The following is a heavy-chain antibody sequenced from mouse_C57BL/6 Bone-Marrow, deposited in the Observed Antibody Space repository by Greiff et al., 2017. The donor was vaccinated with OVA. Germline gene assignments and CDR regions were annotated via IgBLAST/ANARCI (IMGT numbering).Heavy chain of an antibody. J-gene: IGHJ4*01. D-gene: IGHD2-5*01. CDR3: AKKNSNPYAIDY. Sequence: VKLMESGPGLVQPSQSLSLTCTVSGFSLTSYGVHWVRQSPGQGLEWLGVIWRGGSTDYNAAFMSKLSITKDNSKIQVFFKMNSLQADDTAIYYCAKKNSNPYAIDYWGQGTSVTVSS. CDR1: GFSLTSYG. CDR2: IWRGGST. V-gene: IGHV2-5*01.